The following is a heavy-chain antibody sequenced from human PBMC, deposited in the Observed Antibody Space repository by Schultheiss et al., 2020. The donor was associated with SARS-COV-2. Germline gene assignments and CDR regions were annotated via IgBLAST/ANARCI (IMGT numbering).Heavy chain of an antibody. Sequence: GGSLRLSCAASGFTFSSYEMNWVRQAPGKGLEWVAVISYDGSNKYYADSVKGRFTISRDNSKNTLYLQMNSLRAEDTAVYYCARDPLVVPAFLSDYWGQGTLVTVSS. J-gene: IGHJ4*02. V-gene: IGHV3-30*03. CDR3: ARDPLVVPAFLSDY. D-gene: IGHD2-2*01. CDR1: GFTFSSYE. CDR2: ISYDGSNK.